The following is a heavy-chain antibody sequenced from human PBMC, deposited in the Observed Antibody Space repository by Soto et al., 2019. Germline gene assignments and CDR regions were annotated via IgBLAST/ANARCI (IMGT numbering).Heavy chain of an antibody. Sequence: SVKVCCKASGGTFSSYAITWVRQAPGQGLEWMGGIIPIFGTANYAQKFQARVTITADESTSTAYMELSSLRSEDTAVYYCARDRGPSSGYYPYWFDPWGQGTLVTVSS. CDR1: GGTFSSYA. J-gene: IGHJ5*02. CDR3: ARDRGPSSGYYPYWFDP. D-gene: IGHD3-22*01. V-gene: IGHV1-69*13. CDR2: IIPIFGTA.